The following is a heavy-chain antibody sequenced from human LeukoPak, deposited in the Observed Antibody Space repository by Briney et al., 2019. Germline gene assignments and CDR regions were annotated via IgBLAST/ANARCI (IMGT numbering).Heavy chain of an antibody. D-gene: IGHD6-13*01. J-gene: IGHJ6*03. CDR3: ARVYSSSWYSGYLYMDV. CDR1: RFTFSIYA. CDR2: ISADGGST. V-gene: IGHV3-23*01. Sequence: GGSLRLSCVASRFTFSIYAMSWVRQAPGKGLEGVSTISADGGSTYYADSVRGRFIISRDNAKKSLYLQMSSLRAEDPAVYYCARVYSSSWYSGYLYMDVWGKGTTVTVSS.